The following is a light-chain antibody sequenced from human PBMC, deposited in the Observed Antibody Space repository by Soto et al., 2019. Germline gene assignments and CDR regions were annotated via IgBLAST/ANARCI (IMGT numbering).Light chain of an antibody. Sequence: IVLTQSPGTLSLSPGERATLSCRASQSFNSIYLAWYQQKPGQAPRLLIYGASSRATGIPDRFSGSGSGTDFTLTISRLEPEDCAVYYCQQYGSSPLTFGGGTKVDIK. CDR3: QQYGSSPLT. CDR1: QSFNSIY. J-gene: IGKJ4*01. V-gene: IGKV3-20*01. CDR2: GAS.